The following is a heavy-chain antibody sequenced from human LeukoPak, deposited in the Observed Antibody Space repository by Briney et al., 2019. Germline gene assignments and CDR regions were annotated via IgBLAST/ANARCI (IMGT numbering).Heavy chain of an antibody. Sequence: SGGSLRLSCAASGFSFSTYAMSWDRQAPGKGLQWVPTISGSGGSTYYADSVKGRFTISRDNSKNTLYLQMNSLRAEDTAVYYCAKDGERHSSSSPLYDYWGQGTLVTVSS. J-gene: IGHJ4*02. CDR3: AKDGERHSSSSPLYDY. CDR2: ISGSGGST. V-gene: IGHV3-23*01. CDR1: GFSFSTYA. D-gene: IGHD6-6*01.